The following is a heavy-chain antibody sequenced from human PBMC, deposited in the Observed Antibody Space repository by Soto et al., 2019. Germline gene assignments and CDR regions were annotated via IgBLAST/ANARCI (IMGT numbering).Heavy chain of an antibody. Sequence: SETLSLTCTVSGGSISSGDYYWSWIRQPPGKGLEWIGYIYYSGSTYYNPSLKSRVTISVDTSKNQFSLKLSSVTAADPAVYYCARLVVPVAVFDYWGQGTLVTVSS. D-gene: IGHD2-2*01. J-gene: IGHJ4*02. CDR2: IYYSGST. CDR1: GGSISSGDYY. CDR3: ARLVVPVAVFDY. V-gene: IGHV4-30-4*01.